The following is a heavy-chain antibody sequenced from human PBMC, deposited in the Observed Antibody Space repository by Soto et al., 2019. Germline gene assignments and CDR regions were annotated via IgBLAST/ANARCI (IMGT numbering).Heavy chain of an antibody. V-gene: IGHV4-31*03. Sequence: QVQLQESGPGLVKPSQTLSLTCTVSGGSISSGGYYWGWIRQHPGKGLEWIGYIYYSGSTYYNPSLKRRVTIPVDTSKNQFSLKMSSVTAADTAVYYCARMEQLVRGWFDPWGQGTLVTVSS. D-gene: IGHD6-13*01. CDR3: ARMEQLVRGWFDP. J-gene: IGHJ5*02. CDR1: GGSISSGGYY. CDR2: IYYSGST.